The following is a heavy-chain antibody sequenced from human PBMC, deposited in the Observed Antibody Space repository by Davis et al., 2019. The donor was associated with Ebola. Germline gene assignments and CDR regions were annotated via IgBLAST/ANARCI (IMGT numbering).Heavy chain of an antibody. J-gene: IGHJ4*02. CDR1: GCTFSDYY. D-gene: IGHD1-26*01. V-gene: IGHV3-72*01. Sequence: GESLKISCAASGCTFSDYYMYWGRQSPWMGLEWVGRIRNKASSYSTEYAASVKDRFIISRDDSKDSLYLQMNSLKTEDTAVYYCARATSGTYLLNYWGQGTLVTVSS. CDR3: ARATSGTYLLNY. CDR2: IRNKASSYST.